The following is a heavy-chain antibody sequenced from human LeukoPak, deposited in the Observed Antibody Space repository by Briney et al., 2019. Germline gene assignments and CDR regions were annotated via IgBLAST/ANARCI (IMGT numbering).Heavy chain of an antibody. CDR2: ISAYNGNT. CDR3: ARTRDYVWDQKRDY. CDR1: GYTFTSYG. J-gene: IGHJ4*02. V-gene: IGHV1-18*01. Sequence: ASVKVSCKASGYTFTSYGISWVRQAPGQGLEWMGWISAYNGNTNYAQKLQGRVTMTTDISTSTAYMELRSLRSDDTAVYYCARTRDYVWDQKRDYWGQGTLVTVSS. D-gene: IGHD3-16*01.